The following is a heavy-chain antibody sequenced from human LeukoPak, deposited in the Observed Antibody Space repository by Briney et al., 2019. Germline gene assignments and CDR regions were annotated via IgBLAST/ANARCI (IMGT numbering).Heavy chain of an antibody. Sequence: GGSLRLSCVGSGFTFSDAWMSWVRQAPGKGLEWVGRIKSKSDGGAIDYAAPVKGRFTISRDDSRNTLYLQMNSLKTEDTAVYYCTTRRQDGWWGQGTLVTVS. J-gene: IGHJ4*02. CDR2: IKSKSDGGAI. V-gene: IGHV3-15*01. CDR3: TTRRQDGW. CDR1: GFTFSDAW. D-gene: IGHD2-15*01.